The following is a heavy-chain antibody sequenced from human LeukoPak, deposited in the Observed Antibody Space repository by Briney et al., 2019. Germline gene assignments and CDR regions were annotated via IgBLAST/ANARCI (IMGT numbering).Heavy chain of an antibody. J-gene: IGHJ4*02. D-gene: IGHD3-10*01. CDR3: AKTAKYYYGSETYFFFEE. CDR1: GGSISSYY. V-gene: IGHV4-59*12. CDR2: IYYSGST. Sequence: SETLSLTCTVSGGSISSYYWSWIRQPPGKGLEWLGYIYYSGSTNYNPSLRTRVSMSVDTSKNHFSLNLTSVTAADTAVYYCAKTAKYYYGSETYFFFEEWGQGTLVTVSS.